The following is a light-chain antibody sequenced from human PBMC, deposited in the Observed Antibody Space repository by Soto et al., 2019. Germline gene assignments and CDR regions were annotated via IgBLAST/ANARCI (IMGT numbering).Light chain of an antibody. CDR1: QSVTSSY. CDR2: GAS. J-gene: IGKJ1*01. Sequence: EVVLTQSPGTLYLSPGERATLSCRASQSVTSSYLAWYQQKPGQAPRLLIYGASIRATGIPARFSGSGSGTDFTLKISRVEAEDVGVYYCMQALQTGWTFGQGTKVDIK. V-gene: IGKV3-20*01. CDR3: MQALQTGWT.